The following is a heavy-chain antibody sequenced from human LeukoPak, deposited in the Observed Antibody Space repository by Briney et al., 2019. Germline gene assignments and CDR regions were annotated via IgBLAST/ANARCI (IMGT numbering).Heavy chain of an antibody. V-gene: IGHV3-64*01. CDR2: ISSDGGSP. J-gene: IGHJ4*02. CDR1: GFTFSSYA. Sequence: GRSLRLSCAASGFTFSSYAMHWVRQAPGKGLEYVSGISSDGGSPFHVNSVKGRFNISRDNSKNTLYLKMSSLRAEDMAVYYCAIEYCSGGSCQYYFDYWGQGTLVTVSS. CDR3: AIEYCSGGSCQYYFDY. D-gene: IGHD2-15*01.